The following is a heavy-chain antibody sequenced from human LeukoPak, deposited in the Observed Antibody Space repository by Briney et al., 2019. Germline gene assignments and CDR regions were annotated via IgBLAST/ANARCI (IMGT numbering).Heavy chain of an antibody. J-gene: IGHJ6*02. D-gene: IGHD3-10*01. CDR1: GFIVSTNY. Sequence: GGSLRLSCAASGFIVSTNYMSWVRQAPGKGLEWISIVHSGGTTYYGDSVKGRFTISRDTSKNTASLQMNSLRAEDTAVYYCARVYYYGSSMDVWGQGTTVTVSS. CDR2: VHSGGTT. V-gene: IGHV3-66*01. CDR3: ARVYYYGSSMDV.